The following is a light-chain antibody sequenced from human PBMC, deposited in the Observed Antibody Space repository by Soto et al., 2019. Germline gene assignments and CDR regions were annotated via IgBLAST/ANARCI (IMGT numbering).Light chain of an antibody. J-gene: IGKJ5*01. CDR1: QSINSND. CDR3: QQYGRLPIT. V-gene: IGKV3-20*01. CDR2: GAS. Sequence: ETVLTQSPGTLSLSPGERVTLACRASQSINSNDLAWYQQKPGQAPRLLIYGASSRATGIPDRFSGSGSGTDFTLTISRLEPEDFAVYYCQQYGRLPITFGQGTRLEIK.